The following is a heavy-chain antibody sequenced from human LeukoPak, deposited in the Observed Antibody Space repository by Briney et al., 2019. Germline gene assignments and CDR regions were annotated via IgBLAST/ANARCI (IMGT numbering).Heavy chain of an antibody. CDR3: VRALLVPSHWAFDI. CDR2: INPNNGGT. D-gene: IGHD2-8*01. J-gene: IGHJ3*02. CDR1: GYTLRSNH. Sequence: ASVKVSCKASGYTLRSNHMHWVRQAPGQGLEWMGWINPNNGGTKYVQKFQGRVTMTRDTSISTAYMDLSSLRSDDTAVYYCVRALLVPSHWAFDIWGQGTLVTVSS. V-gene: IGHV1-2*02.